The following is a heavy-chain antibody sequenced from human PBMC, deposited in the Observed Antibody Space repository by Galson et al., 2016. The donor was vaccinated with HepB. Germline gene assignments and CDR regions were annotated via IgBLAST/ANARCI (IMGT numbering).Heavy chain of an antibody. CDR2: ISYDAKNQ. V-gene: IGHV3-30*03. CDR1: GFTFSHYG. D-gene: IGHD3-22*01. Sequence: SLRLSCAVSGFTFSHYGLHWVRQAPGKGLEWVAVISYDAKNQDYGDSVRGRFTISRDNSKNTLSLQMNNLKPEDTAAYYCARDPTYSYDSSGFYYDYWGLGTRVTVSS. CDR3: ARDPTYSYDSSGFYYDY. J-gene: IGHJ4*02.